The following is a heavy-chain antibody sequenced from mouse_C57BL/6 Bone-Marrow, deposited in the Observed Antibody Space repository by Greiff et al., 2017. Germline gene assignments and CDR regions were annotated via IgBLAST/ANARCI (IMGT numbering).Heavy chain of an antibody. CDR2: IDPSDSYT. Sequence: QVQLQQPGAELVKPGASVKLSCKASGYTFTSYWMQWVKQRPGQGLEWIGEIDPSDSYTNYNQKFKGKATLTVDTSSSTAYMQLSSLTSEDSAVYYCARRERHFDVWGTGTTVTVSS. D-gene: IGHD1-2*01. J-gene: IGHJ1*03. CDR3: ARRERHFDV. V-gene: IGHV1-50*01. CDR1: GYTFTSYW.